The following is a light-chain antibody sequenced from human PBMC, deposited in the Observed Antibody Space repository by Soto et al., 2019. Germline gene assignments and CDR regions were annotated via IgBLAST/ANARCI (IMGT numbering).Light chain of an antibody. Sequence: QSVLTQPPSMSGAPLQRVTISCPGSSSNIGAGYDVDWYQQLPGTAPKLLIYGNSNRPSGVPDRFSGSKSGTSASLAITGLQAEDEADYYCQSYDSSLSGSYVFGTGTKVTVL. CDR1: SSNIGAGYD. V-gene: IGLV1-40*01. J-gene: IGLJ1*01. CDR2: GNS. CDR3: QSYDSSLSGSYV.